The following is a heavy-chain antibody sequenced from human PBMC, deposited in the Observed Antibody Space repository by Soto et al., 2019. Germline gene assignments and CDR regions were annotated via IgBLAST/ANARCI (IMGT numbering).Heavy chain of an antibody. J-gene: IGHJ4*02. CDR1: GFTVSSNY. V-gene: IGHV3-53*02. CDR2: IYSVCNS. Sequence: EVQLVETGGGLIQPGGSLRLSCAASGFTVSSNYMSWVRQAPGKGLEWVSVIYSVCNSYYADSVKGRFTISRDNSKNTLYLQMNSLRAEDTAVYYCARDRGDYWGQGTLVTVSS. CDR3: ARDRGDY. D-gene: IGHD3-10*01.